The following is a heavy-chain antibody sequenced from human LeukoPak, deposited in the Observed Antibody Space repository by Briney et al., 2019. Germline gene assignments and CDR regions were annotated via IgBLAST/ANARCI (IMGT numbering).Heavy chain of an antibody. V-gene: IGHV3-48*01. D-gene: IGHD3-22*01. J-gene: IGHJ4*02. CDR3: ARGAYYYED. CDR2: ISSSSSTI. Sequence: GGSLRLSCAASGFTFSSHSMNWVRQATGKGLEWVSYISSSSSTIYYADSVKGRFTISTDNAKNSLYLQMNSLRAEDTAVYYCARGAYYYEDWGQGTLVTVSS. CDR1: GFTFSSHS.